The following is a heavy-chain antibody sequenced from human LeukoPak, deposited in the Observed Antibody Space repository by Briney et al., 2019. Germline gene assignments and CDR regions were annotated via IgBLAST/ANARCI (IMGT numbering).Heavy chain of an antibody. Sequence: GASVKVSCKASGYTFTGYYMHWVRQAPGQGLEWMGWINPNSGGTNYAQKFQGRVTMTRDTSISTAYMELSRLRSDDTAVYYCARDRGPSMVRGVIIDDSYYFDYWGQGTLVTVSS. J-gene: IGHJ4*02. CDR3: ARDRGPSMVRGVIIDDSYYFDY. CDR2: INPNSGGT. CDR1: GYTFTGYY. D-gene: IGHD3-10*01. V-gene: IGHV1-2*02.